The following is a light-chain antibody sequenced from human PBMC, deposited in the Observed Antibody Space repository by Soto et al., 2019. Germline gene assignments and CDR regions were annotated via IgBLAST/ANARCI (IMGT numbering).Light chain of an antibody. V-gene: IGLV2-8*01. CDR1: SSDVGGYNY. CDR3: SSYAASNNFYFV. CDR2: EVT. Sequence: QSALTQPPSASGSPGQSVTISCTGTSSDVGGYNYVSWYQQYPGRAPKLMIYEVTKRPSGVPDPFSGSKSGNTASLTVSGLQAEDEDDYYCSSYAASNNFYFVFGGGTKLTVL. J-gene: IGLJ3*02.